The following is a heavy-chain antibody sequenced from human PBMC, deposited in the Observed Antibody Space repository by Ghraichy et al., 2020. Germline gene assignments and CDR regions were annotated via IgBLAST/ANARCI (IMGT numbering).Heavy chain of an antibody. J-gene: IGHJ4*02. CDR2: IYYSGST. CDR1: GGSISSSSYY. D-gene: IGHD2-15*01. CDR3: ARLGPRWSYLDY. Sequence: SHTLSLTCTVSGGSISSSSYYWGWIRQPPGKGLEWIGSIYYSGSTYYNPSLKSRVTISVDTSKNQFSLKLSSVTAADTAVYYCARLGPRWSYLDYWGQGTLVTVSS. V-gene: IGHV4-39*01.